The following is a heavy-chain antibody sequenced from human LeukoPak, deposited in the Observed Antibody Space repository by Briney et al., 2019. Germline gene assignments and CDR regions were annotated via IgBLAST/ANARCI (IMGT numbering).Heavy chain of an antibody. CDR1: GVTFSNHA. Sequence: GGSLRLSCVASGVTFSNHAMTWVRQAPGKGLEWVSGITGSGGNTYYAESVRGRFTISRDNSRNALYLQMNSLRAEDAALYYCATRPASETYFGVFDYWGQGTLVTVSS. CDR3: ATRPASETYFGVFDY. V-gene: IGHV3-23*01. CDR2: ITGSGGNT. D-gene: IGHD1-26*01. J-gene: IGHJ4*02.